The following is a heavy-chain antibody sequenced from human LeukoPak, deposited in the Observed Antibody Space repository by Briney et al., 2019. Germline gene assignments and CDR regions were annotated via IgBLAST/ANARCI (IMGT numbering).Heavy chain of an antibody. CDR3: ARDLMAYFDY. CDR1: GFTFDDYA. CDR2: ISWNSGSI. D-gene: IGHD2-8*01. Sequence: PGGSLRLSCAASGFTFDDYAMHWVRQAPGKGLEWVSGISWNSGSIGYADSVKGRFTISRDNAKNSLYLQMNSLRAEDTAVYYCARDLMAYFDYWGQGTLVTVSS. V-gene: IGHV3-9*01. J-gene: IGHJ4*02.